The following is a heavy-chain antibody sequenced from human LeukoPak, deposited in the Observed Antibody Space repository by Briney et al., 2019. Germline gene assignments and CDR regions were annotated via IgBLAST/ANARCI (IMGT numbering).Heavy chain of an antibody. V-gene: IGHV1-69*13. Sequence: ASVKVSCKASGGTFSSYTINWVRQAPGQGLEWMGGIIPVFGTANYVQKFQGRVTITADESTNTAYMEVRSLRSDDTAVYYCARDERHSPDVWGQGTTVTVSS. J-gene: IGHJ6*02. D-gene: IGHD6-25*01. CDR3: ARDERHSPDV. CDR2: IIPVFGTA. CDR1: GGTFSSYT.